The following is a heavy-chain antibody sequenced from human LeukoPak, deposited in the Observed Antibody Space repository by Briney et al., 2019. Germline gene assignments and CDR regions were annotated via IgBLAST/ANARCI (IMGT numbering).Heavy chain of an antibody. J-gene: IGHJ4*02. V-gene: IGHV4-30-2*01. CDR2: IYHSGST. CDR3: ARVPQIYDSSGYSTDY. Sequence: SSETLSLTCTVSGGSISSGGYYWSWIRQPPGKGLEWIGYIYHSGSTYYNPSLKSRVTISVDRSKNQFSLKLSSVTAADTAVYYCARVPQIYDSSGYSTDYWGQGTLVTVSS. D-gene: IGHD3-22*01. CDR1: GGSISSGGYY.